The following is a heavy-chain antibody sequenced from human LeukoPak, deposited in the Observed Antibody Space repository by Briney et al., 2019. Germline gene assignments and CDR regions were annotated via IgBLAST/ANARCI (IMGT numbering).Heavy chain of an antibody. V-gene: IGHV4-59*01. CDR2: IYYSGST. Sequence: SQTLSLTCTVSGGPIDSYYWSWIRQPPGKGLDWIGYIYYSGSTNYNPSLKSRVTISVDTSKNQFSLKLSSVTAADTAVYYCAREGYCTNGECYRGNFDYWGQGTLVTVSS. J-gene: IGHJ4*02. CDR3: AREGYCTNGECYRGNFDY. CDR1: GGPIDSYY. D-gene: IGHD2-8*01.